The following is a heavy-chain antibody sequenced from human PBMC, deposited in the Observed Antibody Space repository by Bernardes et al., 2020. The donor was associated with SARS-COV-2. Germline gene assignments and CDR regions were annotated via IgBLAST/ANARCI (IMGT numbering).Heavy chain of an antibody. V-gene: IGHV3-74*01. CDR2: IDGAATTR. J-gene: IGHJ4*02. D-gene: IGHD1-26*01. Sequence: GGSLRLSCAASGFPFNNAWMTWVRQAPGKGLVWVSRIDGAATTRNYADAVKGRFTVSRDNAKNTLYLQMDSLTDEDAAFYYCARGGNYYLDYWGQGTLVTVSS. CDR3: ARGGNYYLDY. CDR1: GFPFNNAW.